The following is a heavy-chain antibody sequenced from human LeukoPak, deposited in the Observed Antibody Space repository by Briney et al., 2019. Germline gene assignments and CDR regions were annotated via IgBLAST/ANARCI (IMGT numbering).Heavy chain of an antibody. Sequence: GGSLRLSCAASGLIFHNYALVWIRRAPGKGPEWVSAILGGGGTFYADAVKGRFTISRDDSKNTLYLQMNSLRAEDTATYYCGQDPNGNYIGAFDFWGRGTMVTVSS. J-gene: IGHJ3*01. CDR1: GLIFHNYA. V-gene: IGHV3-23*01. CDR2: ILGGGGT. CDR3: GQDPNGNYIGAFDF. D-gene: IGHD4-17*01.